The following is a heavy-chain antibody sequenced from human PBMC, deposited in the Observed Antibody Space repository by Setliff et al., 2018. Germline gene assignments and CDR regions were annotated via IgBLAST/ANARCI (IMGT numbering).Heavy chain of an antibody. CDR3: ARHRAVAGAYYFDF. V-gene: IGHV4-38-2*01. Sequence: SETLSLTCAVSVYSISRDCHWGWIRQPPGKGLEWIGSIYYSGNTYYNASLKGRVTISGDTPKNQFSLKLTAVTAADTAIYYCARHRAVAGAYYFDFWGQGTLVTVS. J-gene: IGHJ4*02. CDR2: IYYSGNT. CDR1: VYSISRDCH. D-gene: IGHD6-19*01.